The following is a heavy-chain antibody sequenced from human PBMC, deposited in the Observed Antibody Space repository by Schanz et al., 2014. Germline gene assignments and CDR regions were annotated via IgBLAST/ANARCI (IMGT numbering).Heavy chain of an antibody. CDR3: AGTYCSSTSCYTGYYYMDV. CDR1: GDTLSSYG. Sequence: QVQLVQSGAEVKKPGSSVTVSCKASGDTLSSYGISWVRQAPGQGLEWMGRIIPILGIANYAQKFQGRVTNTADKSTSTAYMDLSSLRPEDTAVYYCAGTYCSSTSCYTGYYYMDVWGKGTTVTVSS. J-gene: IGHJ6*03. D-gene: IGHD2-2*02. V-gene: IGHV1-69*04. CDR2: IIPILGIA.